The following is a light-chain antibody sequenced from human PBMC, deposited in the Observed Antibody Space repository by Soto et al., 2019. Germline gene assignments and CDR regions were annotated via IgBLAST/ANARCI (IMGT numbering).Light chain of an antibody. J-gene: IGKJ2*01. CDR1: QSISSW. V-gene: IGKV1-5*01. Sequence: DIQMTQSRATLSASVGDRVIITCRASQSISSWLAWYQQKPGKAPKLLIYDASSLESGVPSRFSGSGSGTELTLTISSLQPDDFATYYCQQYNSYSYTFGQGTKLEIK. CDR2: DAS. CDR3: QQYNSYSYT.